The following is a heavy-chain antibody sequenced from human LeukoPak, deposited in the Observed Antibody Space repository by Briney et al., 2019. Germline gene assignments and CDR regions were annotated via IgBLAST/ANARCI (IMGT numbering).Heavy chain of an antibody. J-gene: IGHJ4*02. V-gene: IGHV3-23*01. CDR2: ISGSGDST. CDR3: ANDRYYYGSGYYFDY. D-gene: IGHD3-10*01. CDR1: GFTFSAYA. Sequence: AGGSLRLSCAASGFTFSAYAMTWVRRAPGKGLEWVSFISGSGDSTYYADSVKGRFTISRDNSKNTLYLQMSSLRAEDTAVYYCANDRYYYGSGYYFDYWGQGTLVTVSS.